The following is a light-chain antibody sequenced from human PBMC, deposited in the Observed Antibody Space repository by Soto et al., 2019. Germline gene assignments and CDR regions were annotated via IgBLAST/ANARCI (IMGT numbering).Light chain of an antibody. CDR2: KAS. CDR1: QTISSW. CDR3: QQSYSTPLT. Sequence: IRMTQYPSSLSASTGDRVTITCRASQTISSWLAWYQQKPGKAPKLLIYKASTLKSGVPSRFSGSGSGTDFTLTISSLQPEDFATYYCQQSYSTPLTFGGGTKVDIK. V-gene: IGKV1-5*03. J-gene: IGKJ4*01.